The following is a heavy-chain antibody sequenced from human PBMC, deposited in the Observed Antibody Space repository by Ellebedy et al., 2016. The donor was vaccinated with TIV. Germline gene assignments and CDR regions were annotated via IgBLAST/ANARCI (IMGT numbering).Heavy chain of an antibody. CDR3: AREDITYSYGYGRWPY. Sequence: AASVKVSCKVSGYTLTELSMHWVRQAPGKGLEWMGGFDPEDDETIYAQKFQGRATMTRDTSTNTVYMELSSLRSEDTAVYFCAREDITYSYGYGRWPYWGQGTLVTVSS. D-gene: IGHD5-18*01. J-gene: IGHJ4*02. CDR1: GYTLTELS. CDR2: FDPEDDET. V-gene: IGHV1-24*01.